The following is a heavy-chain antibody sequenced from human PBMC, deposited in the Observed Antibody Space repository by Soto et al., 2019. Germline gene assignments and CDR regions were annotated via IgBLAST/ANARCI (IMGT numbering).Heavy chain of an antibody. CDR2: IKSKTDGGTT. J-gene: IGHJ4*02. CDR3: TNLYYYGSGSYSYYFDY. V-gene: IGHV3-15*01. CDR1: GFTFSNAW. Sequence: PGESLRLSCAASGFTFSNAWMSWVRQAPGKGLEWVGRIKSKTDGGTTDYAAPVKGRFTISRDDSKNTLYLQMNSLKTEDTAVYYCTNLYYYGSGSYSYYFDYWGQGT. D-gene: IGHD3-10*01.